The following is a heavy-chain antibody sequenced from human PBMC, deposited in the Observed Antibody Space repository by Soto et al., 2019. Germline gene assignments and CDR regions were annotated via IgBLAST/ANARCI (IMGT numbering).Heavy chain of an antibody. V-gene: IGHV3-30-3*01. Sequence: GSLRLSCAASGFTFSSYAMHWVRQAPGKGLEWVAVISYDGSNKYYADSVKGRFTISRDNSKNTLYLQMNSLRAEDTAVYYCGTDPREKDSGWYGDDAFDIWGQGTMVTVSS. J-gene: IGHJ3*02. CDR1: GFTFSSYA. CDR2: ISYDGSNK. D-gene: IGHD6-19*01. CDR3: GTDPREKDSGWYGDDAFDI.